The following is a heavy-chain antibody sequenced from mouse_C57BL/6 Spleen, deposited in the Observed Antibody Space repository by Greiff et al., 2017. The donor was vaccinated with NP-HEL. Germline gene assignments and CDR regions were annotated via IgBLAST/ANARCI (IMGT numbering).Heavy chain of an antibody. V-gene: IGHV2-2*01. J-gene: IGHJ1*03. CDR1: GFSLTSYG. Sequence: QVHVKQSGPGLVQPSQSLSITCTVSGFSLTSYGVHWVRQSPGKGLEWLGVIWSGGSTDYNAAFISRLSISKDNSKSQVFFKMNSLQADDTAIYYCARDGGLRRQGFDVWGTGTTVTVSS. D-gene: IGHD2-2*01. CDR3: ARDGGLRRQGFDV. CDR2: IWSGGST.